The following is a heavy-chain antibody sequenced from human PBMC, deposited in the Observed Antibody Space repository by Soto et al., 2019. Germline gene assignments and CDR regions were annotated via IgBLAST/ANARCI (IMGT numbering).Heavy chain of an antibody. CDR1: GFTFSSYE. Sequence: GGSLRLSCAASGFTFSSYEMSWVRQAPGKGLEWVSYISSSGSTIYSADSVKGRFTISRDNAKNSLYLQMNSLRAEDTAVYYCARDGPIYGSGSSHIDYWGQGTLVTVSS. V-gene: IGHV3-48*03. CDR3: ARDGPIYGSGSSHIDY. CDR2: ISSSGSTI. D-gene: IGHD3-10*01. J-gene: IGHJ4*02.